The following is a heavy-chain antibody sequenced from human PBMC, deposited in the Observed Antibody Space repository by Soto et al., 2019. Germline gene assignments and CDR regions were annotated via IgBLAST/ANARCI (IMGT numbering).Heavy chain of an antibody. D-gene: IGHD6-6*01. Sequence: PGESLKISCKASGYSFTNYWIGWVRQMPGKGLEWMGIIYPGDSDTRYSPSFQGQVTISVGKSISTAYLQWSSIKASDTAMYFCVRSDSSYYFFDYGGQGTLVTVSS. CDR1: GYSFTNYW. V-gene: IGHV5-51*01. CDR3: VRSDSSYYFFDY. J-gene: IGHJ4*02. CDR2: IYPGDSDT.